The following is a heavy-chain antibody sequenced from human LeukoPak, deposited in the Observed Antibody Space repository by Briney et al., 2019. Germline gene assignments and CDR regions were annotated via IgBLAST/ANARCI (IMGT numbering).Heavy chain of an antibody. J-gene: IGHJ4*02. Sequence: PSETLSLTCTVSGVSISSSSYCWGWIRQPPGRGLEWIGSICYSGSTFYNPSLKSRVTISVDTSKNQFSLKLSSVTAADTAVYYCARDRVVGLIRRDGRWGYYFDYWGQGTLVTVSS. CDR2: ICYSGST. CDR3: ARDRVVGLIRRDGRWGYYFDY. V-gene: IGHV4-39*07. D-gene: IGHD5-24*01. CDR1: GVSISSSSYC.